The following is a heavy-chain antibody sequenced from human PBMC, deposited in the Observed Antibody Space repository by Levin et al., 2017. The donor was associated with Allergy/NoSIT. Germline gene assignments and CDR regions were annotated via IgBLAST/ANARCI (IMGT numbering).Heavy chain of an antibody. Sequence: ASVKVSCKASGYTFTSYGISWVRQAPGQGLEWMGWISAYNGNTNYAQKLQGRVTMTTDTSTSTAYMELRSLRSDDTAVYYCARDDYYGSGTAWDPFDYWGQGTLVTVSS. V-gene: IGHV1-18*01. D-gene: IGHD3-10*01. CDR3: ARDDYYGSGTAWDPFDY. J-gene: IGHJ4*02. CDR1: GYTFTSYG. CDR2: ISAYNGNT.